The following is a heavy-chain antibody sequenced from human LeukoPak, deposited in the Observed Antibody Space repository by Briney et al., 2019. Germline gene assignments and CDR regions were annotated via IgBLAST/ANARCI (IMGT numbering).Heavy chain of an antibody. J-gene: IGHJ4*02. CDR2: ISRSGSTI. D-gene: IGHD5-12*01. CDR3: ASGYDLPY. V-gene: IGHV3-48*03. CDR1: GFTFSSYE. Sequence: AGGSLRLSCAASGFTFSSYEMNWVRQAPGKGLGWVSYISRSGSTIYYADSVKGRFTISRDNAKNSLYLQMNSLRAEDTAVYYCASGYDLPYWGQGTLVTVSS.